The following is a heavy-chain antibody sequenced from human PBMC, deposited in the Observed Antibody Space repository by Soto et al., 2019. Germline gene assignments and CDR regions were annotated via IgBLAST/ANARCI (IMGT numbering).Heavy chain of an antibody. Sequence: PGGSLRLSCAVSGFTFSDYYMSWIRQAPGKGLEWVSYISSRGSSIYYADSVKGRFTISRDNAKNTLYLQMNSLRDEDTAVYYCARERVVEDYYYYGMDVWGQGTTVTSP. CDR1: GFTFSDYY. CDR3: ARERVVEDYYYYGMDV. CDR2: ISSRGSSI. J-gene: IGHJ6*02. V-gene: IGHV3-11*04. D-gene: IGHD2-15*01.